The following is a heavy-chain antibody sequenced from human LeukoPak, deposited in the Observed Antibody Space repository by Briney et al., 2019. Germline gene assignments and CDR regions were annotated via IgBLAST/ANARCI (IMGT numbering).Heavy chain of an antibody. Sequence: ASVKVSCKASGYTFTSYDINWVRQATGQGLEWMGGINPNSGKTGYAQKFQGRVTMTRNTSISTAYMELSSLRSEDTAVYYCARRVVGVLLWFGELSDWFDPWGQGTLVTVSS. CDR3: ARRVVGVLLWFGELSDWFDP. D-gene: IGHD3-10*01. CDR1: GYTFTSYD. J-gene: IGHJ5*02. CDR2: INPNSGKT. V-gene: IGHV1-8*01.